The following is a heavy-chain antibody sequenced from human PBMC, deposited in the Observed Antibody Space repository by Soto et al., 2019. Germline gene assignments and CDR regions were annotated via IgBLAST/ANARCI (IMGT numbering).Heavy chain of an antibody. V-gene: IGHV3-74*01. CDR2: TKTDGTT. CDR3: VRDMRAVPWYGGISSAFDM. D-gene: IGHD3-10*01. J-gene: IGHJ3*02. Sequence: PGGSLRLSCAASGFTFSRHWIHWVRQAPGQGLVWVSRTKTDGTTSYADSVRGRFTISRDNAENTLYLQMNSLRAEDTAVYYCVRDMRAVPWYGGISSAFDMSGQGTMVTVSS. CDR1: GFTFSRHW.